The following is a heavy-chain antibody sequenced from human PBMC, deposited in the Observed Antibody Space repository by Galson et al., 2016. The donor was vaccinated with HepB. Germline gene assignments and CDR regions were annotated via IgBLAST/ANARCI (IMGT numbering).Heavy chain of an antibody. Sequence: SVKVSCKASGYTFSGYTISWVRRAPGQGLERMGWISDETGKTNYAEKFQGRVTMTTDTSPTTVYMELRGLRYDDTAVYYCARESDNPLHYYLMDVWGKWTTVIVSS. CDR2: ISDETGKT. V-gene: IGHV1-18*04. D-gene: IGHD3-10*01. CDR1: GYTFSGYT. CDR3: ARESDNPLHYYLMDV. J-gene: IGHJ6*03.